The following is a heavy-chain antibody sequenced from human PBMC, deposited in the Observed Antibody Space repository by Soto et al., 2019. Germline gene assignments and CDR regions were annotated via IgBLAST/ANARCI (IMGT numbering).Heavy chain of an antibody. D-gene: IGHD2-2*01. CDR3: AIGEDIVLVPAAMIYYYYYGMDV. J-gene: IGHJ6*02. CDR2: ISYDGSNK. V-gene: IGHV3-30-3*01. CDR1: GFTFSSYA. Sequence: GGSLRLSCAASGFTFSSYAMHWVRQAPGKGLEWVAVISYDGSNKYYADTVKGRFTISRDNSKNTLYLQMNSLRAEDTAVYYCAIGEDIVLVPAAMIYYYYYGMDVWGQGTTVTVSS.